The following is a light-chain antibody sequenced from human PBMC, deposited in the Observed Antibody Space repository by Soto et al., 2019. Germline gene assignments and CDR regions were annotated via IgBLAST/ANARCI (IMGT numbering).Light chain of an antibody. CDR1: QNVGTY. V-gene: IGKV3-11*01. Sequence: EIVLTQSPDTLSLSPGERATLSCRASQNVGTYLTWFQQKPGQAPRRLIYDASTRVSGVTARFSGSGSGTDFTLTISSLEPEDCAVYYCQQCSKWPMYTFGQGTKLEIK. J-gene: IGKJ2*01. CDR2: DAS. CDR3: QQCSKWPMYT.